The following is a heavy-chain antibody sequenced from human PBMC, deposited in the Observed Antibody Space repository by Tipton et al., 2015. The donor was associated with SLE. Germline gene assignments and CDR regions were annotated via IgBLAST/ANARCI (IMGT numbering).Heavy chain of an antibody. J-gene: IGHJ4*02. Sequence: TLSLTCTVSGGSINTETYYWNWIRQPAGKGLEWIGRIYSSGSPSYNPSLKSRVTISVDTSKNQFSLKLSSVTAADTAVYYCARDGYGDYGRFGFDYWGQGTLVTVSS. CDR3: ARDGYGDYGRFGFDY. V-gene: IGHV4-61*02. CDR1: GGSINTETYY. CDR2: IYSSGSP. D-gene: IGHD4-17*01.